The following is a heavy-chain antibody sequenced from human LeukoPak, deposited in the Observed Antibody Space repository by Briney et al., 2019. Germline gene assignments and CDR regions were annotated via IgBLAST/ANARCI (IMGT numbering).Heavy chain of an antibody. CDR2: ITWNSATI. CDR1: GFTFDDYA. V-gene: IGHV3-9*03. J-gene: IGHJ3*02. D-gene: IGHD1-26*01. Sequence: GGSLRLSCAASGFTFDDYAMHWVRHAPGKGLEWVAGITWNSATIYYADSVKGRFTISRDNAKNSLYLQMSSLRPEDMAFYYCAKDVGATLADDALDIWGQGTLVTVSS. CDR3: AKDVGATLADDALDI.